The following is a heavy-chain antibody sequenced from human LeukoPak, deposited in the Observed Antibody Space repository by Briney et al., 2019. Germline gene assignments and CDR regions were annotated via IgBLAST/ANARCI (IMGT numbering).Heavy chain of an antibody. Sequence: PGGSLRLSCAASGFTFSSYAMRWVRQAPGKGLEWVAVISYDGSNKYYADSVKGRFTISRDNSKNTLYLQMNSLRAEDTAVYYCARVYGGRYVFDYWGQGTLVTVSS. CDR3: ARVYGGRYVFDY. D-gene: IGHD2-15*01. CDR1: GFTFSSYA. CDR2: ISYDGSNK. V-gene: IGHV3-30*04. J-gene: IGHJ4*02.